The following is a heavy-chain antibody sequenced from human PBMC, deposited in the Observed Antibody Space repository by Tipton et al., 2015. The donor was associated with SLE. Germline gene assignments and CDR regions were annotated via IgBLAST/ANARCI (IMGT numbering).Heavy chain of an antibody. CDR2: IYHSGST. V-gene: IGHV4-34*01. CDR1: GGSFSNNY. Sequence: TLSLTCAVYGGSFSNNYWRGWIRQPPGKGLEWIGRIYHSGSTYYNPSLKSRVTMSVDTSKNQFSLKLSSATAADTAVYYCARGISPRVFDIWGKGTTVTVSS. CDR3: ARGISPRVFDI. D-gene: IGHD3-3*01. J-gene: IGHJ6*04.